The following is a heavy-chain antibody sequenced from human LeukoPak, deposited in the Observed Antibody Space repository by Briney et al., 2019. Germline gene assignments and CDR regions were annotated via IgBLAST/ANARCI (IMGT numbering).Heavy chain of an antibody. V-gene: IGHV3-23*01. D-gene: IGHD4-17*01. Sequence: GGSLGLSCAAAGFTFSSYAMNWVRQAPGKGLEWVSAISGSDGSTYYADSVKGRFTISRDNSKNTLYLQMNGLRADDTAVYYCAKHYGDYVGYFDYWGQGTLVTVSS. CDR3: AKHYGDYVGYFDY. CDR1: GFTFSSYA. J-gene: IGHJ4*02. CDR2: ISGSDGST.